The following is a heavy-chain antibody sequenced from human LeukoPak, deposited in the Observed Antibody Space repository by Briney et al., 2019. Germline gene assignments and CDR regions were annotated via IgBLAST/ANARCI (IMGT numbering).Heavy chain of an antibody. Sequence: ASVKVSCKASGYTFTGYYMHWVRQAPGQGLEWMGWINPNSGGTNYAQKFQGRVTMTRDTSISTAYMELSRLRSDDTAVYYCARDATATYGVGGWGQGTLVTVSS. CDR1: GYTFTGYY. V-gene: IGHV1-2*02. D-gene: IGHD3-10*01. CDR2: INPNSGGT. CDR3: ARDATATYGVGG. J-gene: IGHJ4*02.